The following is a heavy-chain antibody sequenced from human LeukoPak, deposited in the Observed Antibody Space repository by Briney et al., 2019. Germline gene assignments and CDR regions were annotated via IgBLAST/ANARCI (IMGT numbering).Heavy chain of an antibody. J-gene: IGHJ6*02. Sequence: SETLSLTCTVSGGSISSYYWSWIRQPPGKGLEWIGYIYYSGSTNYNPSLKSRVTISVDTSKSQFSLKLSSVTAADTAVYYCATANKAIYYYYGMDVWGQGPTVTVSS. V-gene: IGHV4-59*01. CDR3: ATANKAIYYYYGMDV. CDR2: IYYSGST. CDR1: GGSISSYY.